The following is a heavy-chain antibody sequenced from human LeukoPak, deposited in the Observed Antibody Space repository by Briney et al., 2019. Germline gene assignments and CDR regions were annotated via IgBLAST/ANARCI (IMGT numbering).Heavy chain of an antibody. D-gene: IGHD3-22*01. CDR2: INPNSGGT. CDR1: GYTFTGYY. CDR3: ARDDYYDSSGHLFDI. V-gene: IGHV1-2*06. J-gene: IGHJ3*02. Sequence: ASVKASCKASGYTFTGYYMHWVRQAPGQGLEWMGRINPNSGGTNYAQKFQGRVTMTRDTSISTAYMEPSRLRSDDTAVYYCARDDYYDSSGHLFDIWGQGTMVTVSS.